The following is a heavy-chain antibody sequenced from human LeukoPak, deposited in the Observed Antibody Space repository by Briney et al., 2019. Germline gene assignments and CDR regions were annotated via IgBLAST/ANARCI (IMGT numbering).Heavy chain of an antibody. J-gene: IGHJ4*02. V-gene: IGHV3-23*01. CDR1: GITLSNYG. D-gene: IGHD3-22*01. CDR3: AKRGVVIRVILVGFHKEAYYFDA. CDR2: ISGSGGGT. Sequence: GGSLRLSCAVSGITLSNYGMSWVRQAPGKGLEWVAGISGSGGGTVYADSVKGRFTISRDNRKNTLYLQMNSLRADDTAVYFFAKRGVVIRVILVGFHKEAYYFDAWGQGALVTVSP.